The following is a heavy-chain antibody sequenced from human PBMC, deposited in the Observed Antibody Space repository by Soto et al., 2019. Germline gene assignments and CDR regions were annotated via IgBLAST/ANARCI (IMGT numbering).Heavy chain of an antibody. CDR2: ISSSSSYI. Sequence: EVQLVESGGGLVKPGGSLRLSCAASGFTFSSYSMNWVRQAPGKGLEWVSSISSSSSYIYYADSVKGRFTISRDNAKNSLYLQMNSLRAEDTAVYYCARGGYSYGHTGDYWGQGTLVTVSS. CDR1: GFTFSSYS. CDR3: ARGGYSYGHTGDY. D-gene: IGHD5-18*01. V-gene: IGHV3-21*01. J-gene: IGHJ4*02.